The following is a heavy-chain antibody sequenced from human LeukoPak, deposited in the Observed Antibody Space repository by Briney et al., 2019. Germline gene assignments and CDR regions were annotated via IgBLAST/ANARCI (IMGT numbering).Heavy chain of an antibody. CDR2: INPNSGGT. D-gene: IGHD6-19*01. V-gene: IGHV1-2*02. CDR3: ARDIAVAGSYYYYYYMDV. J-gene: IGHJ6*03. CDR1: GYTFTGYY. Sequence: ASVKVSCKASGYTFTGYYMHWVRQAPGQGLEWMGWINPNSGGTNYAQKFQGRVTVTRDTSISTAYMELSRLRSDDTAVYYCARDIAVAGSYYYYYYMDVWGKGTTVTVSS.